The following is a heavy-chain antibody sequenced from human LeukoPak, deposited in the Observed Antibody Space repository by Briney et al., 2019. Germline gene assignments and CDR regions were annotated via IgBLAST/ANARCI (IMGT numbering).Heavy chain of an antibody. CDR2: ISGSGDNT. V-gene: IGHV3-23*01. CDR3: AKGSYYDSSGSFYFDY. CDR1: GFTLSSYA. Sequence: GGSLRLSCAASGFTLSSYAMIWVRQAPGKGLEWVSGISGSGDNTYYADSVKGRFTISRDNSKNTLYVQVNSLGTEDTAAYYCAKGSYYDSSGSFYFDYWGQGTLVTVSS. J-gene: IGHJ4*02. D-gene: IGHD3-22*01.